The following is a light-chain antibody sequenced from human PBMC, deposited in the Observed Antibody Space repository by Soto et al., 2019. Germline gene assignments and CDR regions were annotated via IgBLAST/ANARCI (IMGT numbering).Light chain of an antibody. CDR3: CSYAGSYTLV. V-gene: IGLV2-11*01. CDR1: SSDVGGYNY. J-gene: IGLJ2*01. CDR2: DVS. Sequence: QSVLTQPRSVSGSPGQSVTISCTGTSSDVGGYNYVSWYQQHPGKAPKLMIYDVSKRPSGVPDRFSGSKSGNTAPLTISGLQAEDEADYYCCSYAGSYTLVFGGGTQLTVL.